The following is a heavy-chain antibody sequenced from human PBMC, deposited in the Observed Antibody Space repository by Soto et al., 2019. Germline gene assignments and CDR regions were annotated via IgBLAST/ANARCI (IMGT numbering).Heavy chain of an antibody. J-gene: IGHJ3*02. V-gene: IGHV3-23*01. CDR3: AKASVLRYFDYLQDAFDI. CDR2: ISGSGGTT. CDR1: GFTFTSYS. Sequence: GGSLRLSCTASGFTFTSYSINWVRQAPGKGLEWVSAISGSGGTTYYADSVKGRFTISRDNSKNTLYLQMNSLRAEDTAVYYCAKASVLRYFDYLQDAFDIWGQGTMVTVSS. D-gene: IGHD3-9*01.